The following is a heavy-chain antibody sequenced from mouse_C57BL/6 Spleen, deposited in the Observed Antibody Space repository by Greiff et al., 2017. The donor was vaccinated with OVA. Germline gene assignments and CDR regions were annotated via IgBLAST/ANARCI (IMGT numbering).Heavy chain of an antibody. CDR2: INPYNGGT. CDR1: GYTFTDSY. CDR3: ARESIYYDYDGGYAMDY. V-gene: IGHV1-19*01. J-gene: IGHJ4*01. D-gene: IGHD2-4*01. Sequence: VQLQQSGPVLVKPGASVKMSCKASGYTFTDSYMNWVKQSHGKSLEWIGVINPYNGGTSYNQKFKGKATLTVDKSSSTAYMELNSLTSEDSAVYYCARESIYYDYDGGYAMDYWGQGTSVTVSS.